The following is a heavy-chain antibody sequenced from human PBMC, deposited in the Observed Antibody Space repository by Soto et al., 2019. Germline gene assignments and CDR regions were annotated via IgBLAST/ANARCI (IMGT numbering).Heavy chain of an antibody. CDR1: GYTFTGYY. V-gene: IGHV1-2*02. J-gene: IGHJ6*01. CDR2: INPDSGRT. Sequence: QVPLVQSGPEVGKPGASVKVSCKASGYTFTGYYLHWVRQAPGQGLEWMGYINPDSGRTRYAQKFQGTVTMTRDTSITTAYFELSSLKYDDSAIFYCALSFSQTNIDVWGQGTPVIVSS. CDR3: ALSFSQTNIDV.